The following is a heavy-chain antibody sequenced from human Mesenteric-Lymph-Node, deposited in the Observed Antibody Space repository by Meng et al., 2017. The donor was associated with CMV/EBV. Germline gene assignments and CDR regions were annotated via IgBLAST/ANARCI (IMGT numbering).Heavy chain of an antibody. D-gene: IGHD3-22*01. CDR1: GGSISSGGYY. V-gene: IGHV4-31*03. CDR3: ARDYYDSSGYSPPYYYGMDV. CDR2: IYYSGST. J-gene: IGHJ6*02. Sequence: SETLSLTCTVSGGSISSGGYYWSWIRQHPGKGLEWIGYIYYSGSTYYNPSLKSRVTISVDTSKNQFSLKLSSVTAADTAVYYCARDYYDSSGYSPPYYYGMDVWGQGTTVTVSS.